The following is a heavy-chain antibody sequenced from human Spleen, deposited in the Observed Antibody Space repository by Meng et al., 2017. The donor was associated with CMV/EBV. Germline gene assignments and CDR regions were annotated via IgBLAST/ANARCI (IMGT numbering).Heavy chain of an antibody. V-gene: IGHV5-51*01. Sequence: LKISCKVSGYRFASYWIAWVRQMPGKGLEWMGSIHPSDSDTRYSPSVKGQVTISADSSISTAFLEWSSLKASDSAIYFCARGWTPDYWGQGTLVTVSS. CDR1: GYRFASYW. CDR2: IHPSDSDT. J-gene: IGHJ4*02. D-gene: IGHD2-15*01. CDR3: ARGWTPDY.